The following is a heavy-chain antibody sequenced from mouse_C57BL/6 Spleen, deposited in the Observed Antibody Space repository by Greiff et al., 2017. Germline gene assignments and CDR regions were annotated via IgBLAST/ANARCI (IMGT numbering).Heavy chain of an antibody. CDR2: ISSGGSYT. J-gene: IGHJ4*01. CDR1: GFTFSSYG. CDR3: ARGGYGSSPYYAMDY. D-gene: IGHD1-1*01. V-gene: IGHV5-6*01. Sequence: EVMLVESGGDLVKPGGSLKLSCAASGFTFSSYGMSWVRQTPDKRLEWVATISSGGSYTYYPDSVKGRFTISRDNAKNTLYLQMSSLTSEDTAMDYCARGGYGSSPYYAMDYWGQGTSVTVSS.